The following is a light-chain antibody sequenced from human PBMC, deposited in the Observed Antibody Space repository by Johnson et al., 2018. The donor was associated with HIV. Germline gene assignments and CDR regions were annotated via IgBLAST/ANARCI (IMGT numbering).Light chain of an antibody. CDR1: SSNIGNNY. CDR3: GTWDSSLSSYV. V-gene: IGLV1-51*02. J-gene: IGLJ1*01. CDR2: ENN. Sequence: QSVLTQPPSVSAAPGQKVTISCSGSSSNIGNNYVSWYQQLPGTAPKLLIYENNRRPSGTPDRFSGSKSGTSATLGITGLQTGDEADYYCGTWDSSLSSYVLGTRTKVTVL.